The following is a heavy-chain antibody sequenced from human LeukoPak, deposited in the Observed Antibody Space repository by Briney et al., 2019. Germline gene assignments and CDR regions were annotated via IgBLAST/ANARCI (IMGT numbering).Heavy chain of an antibody. D-gene: IGHD3-3*01. CDR3: ARGNWGYFTD. CDR1: GGSITGGIEY. CDR2: MYDSGST. V-gene: IGHV4-30-4*08. Sequence: SETLSLTCAVSGGSITGGIEYWSWIRQSPGKGLEWIGYMYDSGSTYYNPSLKSRVSISLDRSKNQFALQLTSVTAADTAMYLCARGNWGYFTDWGPGTLVTVSS. J-gene: IGHJ4*02.